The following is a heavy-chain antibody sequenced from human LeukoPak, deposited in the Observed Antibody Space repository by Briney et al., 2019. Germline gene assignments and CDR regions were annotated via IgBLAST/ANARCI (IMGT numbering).Heavy chain of an antibody. V-gene: IGHV4-59*01. CDR2: IFYTGNT. CDR3: ARGLVVGAGRLDP. CDR1: GGSMTNYY. Sequence: SETLSLTCTVSGGSMTNYYWNWVRQTPRKGLEWIGYIFYTGNTNYNPSLESRLTISVDTSKNLFSLNLRSVTTADTAVYFCARGLVVGAGRLDPWGQGTLVTVSS. J-gene: IGHJ5*02. D-gene: IGHD3-22*01.